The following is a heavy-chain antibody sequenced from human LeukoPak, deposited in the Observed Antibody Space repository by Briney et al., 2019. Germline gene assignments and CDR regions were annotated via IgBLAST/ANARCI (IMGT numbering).Heavy chain of an antibody. D-gene: IGHD3-3*01. J-gene: IGHJ6*02. CDR1: GFTFSSYS. Sequence: GGSLRLSCAASGFTFSSYSMNWVRQAPGKGLEWVSSISSSSSYIYYADPVKGRFTISRDNAKNSLYLQMNSLRAEDTAVYYCARSDYYDFWSGPSSYYYYGMDVWGQGTTVTVSS. V-gene: IGHV3-21*01. CDR2: ISSSSSYI. CDR3: ARSDYYDFWSGPSSYYYYGMDV.